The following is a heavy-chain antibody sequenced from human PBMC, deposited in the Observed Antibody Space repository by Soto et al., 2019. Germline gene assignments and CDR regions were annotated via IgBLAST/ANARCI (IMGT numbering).Heavy chain of an antibody. CDR2: ISWNSGSI. CDR1: GFTFDYYA. J-gene: IGHJ6*02. CDR3: AKAVRFLALEDYYYGMDV. V-gene: IGHV3-9*01. Sequence: GGSLRLSCAASGFTFDYYAMHWVRQAPGKGLEWVSGISWNSGSIGYADSVKGRFTISRDNAKNSLYLQMNSLRAEDTALYYCAKAVRFLALEDYYYGMDVWGQGTTVTVSS. D-gene: IGHD3-3*01.